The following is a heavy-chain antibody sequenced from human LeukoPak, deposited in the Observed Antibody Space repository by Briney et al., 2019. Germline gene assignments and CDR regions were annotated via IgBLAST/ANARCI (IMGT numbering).Heavy chain of an antibody. CDR3: ARGPLYCSKIRCYGLFEY. CDR1: GFTFSTYG. J-gene: IGHJ4*02. Sequence: PGGSLRLSCAASGFTFSTYGMHWVRQAPGKGLEWVAVIACDGSNDHSTDSVKGRFGISRDNSKNTVYLQMNSLGAEDTAVYYCARGPLYCSKIRCYGLFEYWGQGTLVTVSS. CDR2: IACDGSND. V-gene: IGHV3-30*09. D-gene: IGHD2-2*01.